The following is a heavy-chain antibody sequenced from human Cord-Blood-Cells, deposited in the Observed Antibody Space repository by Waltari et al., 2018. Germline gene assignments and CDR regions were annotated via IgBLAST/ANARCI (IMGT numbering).Heavy chain of an antibody. CDR2: INAGNGNT. Sequence: QIQLVQPGAEVKKPGASVEVSCKASGYTFTSYAMHWVGPAPGERLEWMGWINAGNGNTKDSQKFQGRVTITRDTSASTAYMELSSLRSEDTAVYYCARDLMVQGVIDYWGQGTLVTVSS. CDR3: ARDLMVQGVIDY. D-gene: IGHD3-10*01. CDR1: GYTFTSYA. J-gene: IGHJ4*02. V-gene: IGHV1-3*01.